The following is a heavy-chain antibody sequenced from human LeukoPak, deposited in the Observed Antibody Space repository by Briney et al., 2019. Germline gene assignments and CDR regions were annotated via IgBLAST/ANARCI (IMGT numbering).Heavy chain of an antibody. CDR1: GFIITSYA. J-gene: IGHJ4*02. V-gene: IGHV3-23*01. Sequence: GGSLRLSCAAAGFIITSYATSWVRQAPGQGLEWVSAIRNSGSTYYEDPVKGRFTISRDNSKNTLYLQINRLKGDVTPLYCCAKRDSGSYRGQLDYWGQGSLVTVSS. CDR2: IRNSGST. CDR3: AKRDSGSYRGQLDY. D-gene: IGHD1-26*01.